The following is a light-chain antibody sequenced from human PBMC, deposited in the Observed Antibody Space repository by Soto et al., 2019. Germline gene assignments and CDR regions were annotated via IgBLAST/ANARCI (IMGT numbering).Light chain of an antibody. CDR2: EVS. CDR3: VSYIDSSKTHWV. J-gene: IGLJ3*02. CDR1: SSDVGGYNY. Sequence: QSVLTQPASVSGSDGQSITISCTGTSSDVGGYNYVSWYQQRPGKAPKLMIFEVSNRPSGVSNRFSGSKSDNTASLTISGLQGDDEADYYCVSYIDSSKTHWVFGGGTKVTVL. V-gene: IGLV2-14*01.